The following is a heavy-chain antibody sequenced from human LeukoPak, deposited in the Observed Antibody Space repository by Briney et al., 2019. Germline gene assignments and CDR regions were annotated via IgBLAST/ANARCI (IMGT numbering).Heavy chain of an antibody. CDR1: GFTVSSNY. Sequence: GGSLRLSCAASGFTVSSNYMSWVRQAPGKGLEWVSVIYSGGSTYYADSVKGRFTISRDNPKNTLYLQMNSLRAEDTAVYYCARLILYNWFDPWGQGTLVTVSS. J-gene: IGHJ5*02. V-gene: IGHV3-66*01. CDR3: ARLILYNWFDP. CDR2: IYSGGST.